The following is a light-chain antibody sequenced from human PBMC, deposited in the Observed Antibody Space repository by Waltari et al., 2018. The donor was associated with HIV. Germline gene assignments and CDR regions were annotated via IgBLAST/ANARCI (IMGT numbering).Light chain of an antibody. Sequence: DIQMTQSPSSLSASVGDKVTITCRASQSVDVYVNWYQHKPGKAPKLLIFASSSLQSGVPSRVSGSRSGTDFSLTITGLQPEDFATYFCQQSDDTPYTFGQGTKLEIK. CDR2: ASS. V-gene: IGKV1-39*01. J-gene: IGKJ2*01. CDR1: QSVDVY. CDR3: QQSDDTPYT.